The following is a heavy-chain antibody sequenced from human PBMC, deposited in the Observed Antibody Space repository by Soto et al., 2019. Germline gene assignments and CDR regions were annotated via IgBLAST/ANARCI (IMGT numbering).Heavy chain of an antibody. CDR3: ASVGSGALYLEY. D-gene: IGHD6-19*01. CDR1: GGSISSSNW. Sequence: QVQLQESGPGLVKPSGTLSLTCAVSGGSISSSNWWSWVRQPPGKGLEWIGEIYHSGSTDYSPSLKGRVTRSVDKSKNHFSLKLSSVTAADTAVYYFASVGSGALYLEYWGQGTLVTVSS. V-gene: IGHV4-4*02. J-gene: IGHJ4*02. CDR2: IYHSGST.